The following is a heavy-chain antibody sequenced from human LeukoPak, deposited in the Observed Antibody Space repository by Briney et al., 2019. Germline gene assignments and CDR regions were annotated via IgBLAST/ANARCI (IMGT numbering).Heavy chain of an antibody. Sequence: GGSLRLSCAASGFTFSSYWMSWVRQAPGKGLEWVANIKQDGSEKYYVDSVKGRFTISRDNAKNSLYLQMNSLRAEDTAVYYCAREKYSTRKGMDVWGQGTTVTVSS. CDR3: AREKYSTRKGMDV. CDR1: GFTFSSYW. V-gene: IGHV3-7*01. CDR2: IKQDGSEK. J-gene: IGHJ6*02. D-gene: IGHD6-13*01.